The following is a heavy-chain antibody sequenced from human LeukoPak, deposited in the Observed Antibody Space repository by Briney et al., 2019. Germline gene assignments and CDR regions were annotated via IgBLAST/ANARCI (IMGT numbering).Heavy chain of an antibody. V-gene: IGHV3-30-3*01. CDR3: ARLRGAQLRYFDVDY. D-gene: IGHD3-9*01. CDR2: ISYNGSNK. CDR1: GFTFSSYA. Sequence: GGSLRLSCAASGFTFSSYAMHWVRQAPGKGLEWVAVISYNGSNKYYADSVKGRFTISRDNAEKSLYLQMNSLRAEDTAVYFCARLRGAQLRYFDVDYWGQGTLVTVFS. J-gene: IGHJ4*02.